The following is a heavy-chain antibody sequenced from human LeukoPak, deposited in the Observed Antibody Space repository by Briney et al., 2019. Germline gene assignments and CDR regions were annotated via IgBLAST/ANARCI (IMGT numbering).Heavy chain of an antibody. Sequence: GGSLRLSCAASGFSFSSYAMSWVRQAPGKGLEWVSAISSRSDGTWNVDSVRGRFTISRDNSKNTLYLQMNSLRAEDTALYYVVRARRFPDDVFDIWGQGTMVTVSS. CDR3: VRARRFPDDVFDI. J-gene: IGHJ3*02. V-gene: IGHV3-23*01. CDR1: GFSFSSYA. D-gene: IGHD2/OR15-2a*01. CDR2: ISSRSDGT.